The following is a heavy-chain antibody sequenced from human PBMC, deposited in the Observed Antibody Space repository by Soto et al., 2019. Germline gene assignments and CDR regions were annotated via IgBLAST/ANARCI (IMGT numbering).Heavy chain of an antibody. CDR1: GGSFSGYY. CDR2: INHSGST. D-gene: IGHD3-22*01. V-gene: IGHV4-34*01. J-gene: IGHJ6*02. Sequence: QVQLQQWGAGLLKPSETLSLTCAVYGGSFSGYYWSWIRQPPGKGLEWIGEINHSGSTNYNPSLKSRVTISVDTSKNQFSLKLSSVTAADTAVYYCARGPWPLVVIRAGYYGMDVWGQGTTVTVSS. CDR3: ARGPWPLVVIRAGYYGMDV.